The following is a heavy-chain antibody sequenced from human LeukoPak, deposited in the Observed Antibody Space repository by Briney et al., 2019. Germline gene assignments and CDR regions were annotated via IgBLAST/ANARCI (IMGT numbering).Heavy chain of an antibody. CDR3: ATLSTVTPHDAFDI. Sequence: PGGSLRLSCVASGFTFSSYSMNWVRQAPGKGLEWVSSISSSSSYIYYADSVKGRFTISRDNAKNSLYLQMNRLRAEDTAVYYCATLSTVTPHDAFDIWGQGTMVTVSS. V-gene: IGHV3-21*01. D-gene: IGHD4-17*01. J-gene: IGHJ3*02. CDR1: GFTFSSYS. CDR2: ISSSSSYI.